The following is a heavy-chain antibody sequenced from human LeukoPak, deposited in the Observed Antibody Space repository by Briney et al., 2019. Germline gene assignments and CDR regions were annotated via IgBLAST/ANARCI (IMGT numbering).Heavy chain of an antibody. CDR3: ATSRSNIVMVVAAAQPFDY. Sequence: GASVKVSCKASGYTFTGYYMHWVRQAPGQGLEWMGWMNPNSGNTGYAQKFQGRVTMTRNTSISTAYMELSSLRSEDTAVYYCATSRSNIVMVVAAAQPFDYWGQGTLVTVSS. CDR2: MNPNSGNT. J-gene: IGHJ4*02. CDR1: GYTFTGYY. D-gene: IGHD2-15*01. V-gene: IGHV1-8*02.